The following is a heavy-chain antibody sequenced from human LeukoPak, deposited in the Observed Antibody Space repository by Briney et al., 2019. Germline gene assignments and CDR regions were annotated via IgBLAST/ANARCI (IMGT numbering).Heavy chain of an antibody. V-gene: IGHV4-34*01. CDR3: ARMLRGYSYGYEVYNWFDP. CDR1: GGSFSGYY. Sequence: SETLSLTCAAYGGSFSGYYWSWIRQPPGKGLEWIGEINHSGSTNYNPSLKSRVTISVDTSKNQFSVKLSSVTAADTAVYYCARMLRGYSYGYEVYNWFDPWGQGTLVTVSS. D-gene: IGHD5-18*01. J-gene: IGHJ5*02. CDR2: INHSGST.